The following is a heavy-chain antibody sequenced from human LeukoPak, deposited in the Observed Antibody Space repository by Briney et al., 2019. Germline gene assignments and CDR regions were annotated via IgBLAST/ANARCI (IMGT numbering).Heavy chain of an antibody. CDR2: IYYSGST. D-gene: IGHD4-23*01. V-gene: IGHV4-39*01. CDR3: ARTPVVTYYYYYGMDV. Sequence: SETLSLTCTVSGGSISSSSYYWGWIRQPPGKGLEWIGSIYYSGSTYDNPSLKSRVTISVDTSKNQFSLKLSSVAAADTAVYYCARTPVVTYYYYYGMDVWGQGTTVTVSS. CDR1: GGSISSSSYY. J-gene: IGHJ6*02.